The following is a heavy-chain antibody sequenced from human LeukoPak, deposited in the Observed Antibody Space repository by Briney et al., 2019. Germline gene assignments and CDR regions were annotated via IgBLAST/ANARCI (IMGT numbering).Heavy chain of an antibody. D-gene: IGHD3-16*02. Sequence: GESLKVSCKGSGYSFTRYWIGWVRQMPGKGLEWMGIIYPGDSDTRYSPSFQGQVTISADKSISTAYLQWSSLKASDTAMYYCARSRYATTPPGGFDPWGQGTLVTVSS. J-gene: IGHJ5*02. CDR1: GYSFTRYW. V-gene: IGHV5-51*01. CDR2: IYPGDSDT. CDR3: ARSRYATTPPGGFDP.